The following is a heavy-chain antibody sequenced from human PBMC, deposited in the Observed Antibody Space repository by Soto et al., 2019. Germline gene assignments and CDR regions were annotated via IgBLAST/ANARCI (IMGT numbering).Heavy chain of an antibody. D-gene: IGHD2-21*02. CDR3: ARQNGGDSGFYYYGLDV. Sequence: EVQLVESGGSLVQPGGSLRLSCAASGFTFSSCGMTWVRQAPGKGLEWISYIGSRSTTMYYADSVKGRFTISRDNAKKSLYLQMNSLRDADTAVYYCARQNGGDSGFYYYGLDVWFQWTKVTVSS. CDR2: IGSRSTTM. CDR1: GFTFSSCG. J-gene: IGHJ6*02. V-gene: IGHV3-48*02.